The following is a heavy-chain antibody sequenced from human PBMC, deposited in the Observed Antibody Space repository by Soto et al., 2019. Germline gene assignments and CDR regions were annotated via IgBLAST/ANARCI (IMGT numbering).Heavy chain of an antibody. J-gene: IGHJ6*02. CDR1: GFTFSSYS. CDR3: ARDPGRYCSSTSCYSV. CDR2: ISSSSSYI. Sequence: AGGSLRLSCAASGFTFSSYSMNWVRQAPGKGLEWVSSISSSSSYIYYADSVKGRFTISRDNAKNSLYLQMNSLRAEDTAVYYCARDPGRYCSSTSCYSVWGQGNTVTVSS. D-gene: IGHD2-2*02. V-gene: IGHV3-21*01.